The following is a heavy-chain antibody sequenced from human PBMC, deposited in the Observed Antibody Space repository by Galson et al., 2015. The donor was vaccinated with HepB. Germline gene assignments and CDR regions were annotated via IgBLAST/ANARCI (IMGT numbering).Heavy chain of an antibody. J-gene: IGHJ4*02. Sequence: SLRLSCAASGFTFSSYAMHWVRQAPGKGLEWVAVISYDGSNKYYADSVKGRFTISRDNSKNTLYLQMNSLRAEDTAVYYCARDLSEWGVVDYYGSGEPLDYWGQGTLVTVSS. CDR1: GFTFSSYA. V-gene: IGHV3-30*04. D-gene: IGHD3-10*01. CDR2: ISYDGSNK. CDR3: ARDLSEWGVVDYYGSGEPLDY.